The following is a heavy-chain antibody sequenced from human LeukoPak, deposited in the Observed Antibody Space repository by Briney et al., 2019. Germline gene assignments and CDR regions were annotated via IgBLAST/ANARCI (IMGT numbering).Heavy chain of an antibody. CDR3: ARGFCSSTICSIDY. CDR1: GFTFSSYG. CDR2: IWYDGTNT. J-gene: IGHJ4*02. V-gene: IGHV3-33*01. Sequence: GGSLRLSCAASGFTFSSYGMHWVRQAPGKGLEWVAVIWYDGTNTYYADSVKGRFTISRDNSKNTLYLQMNSLRAEDTAVYYCARGFCSSTICSIDYWGQGTLVTVSS. D-gene: IGHD2-2*01.